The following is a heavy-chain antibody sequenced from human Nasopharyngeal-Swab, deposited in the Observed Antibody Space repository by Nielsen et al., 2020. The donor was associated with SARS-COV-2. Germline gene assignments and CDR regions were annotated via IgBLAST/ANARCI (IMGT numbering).Heavy chain of an antibody. CDR2: ISSSSSYI. CDR1: GFIFSSYG. V-gene: IGHV3-21*01. D-gene: IGHD3-22*01. CDR3: ARDLDYYDSSGYYNDAFDI. Sequence: GESLKISCAASGFIFSSYGMNWVRQAPGKGLEWVSYISSSSSYIYYADSVRGRFTISRDNAKNSLYLQMNSLRAEDTAVYYCARDLDYYDSSGYYNDAFDIWGQGTMVTVSS. J-gene: IGHJ3*02.